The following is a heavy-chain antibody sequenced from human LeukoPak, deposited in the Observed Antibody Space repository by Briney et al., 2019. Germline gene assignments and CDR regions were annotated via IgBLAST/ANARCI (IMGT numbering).Heavy chain of an antibody. D-gene: IGHD2-15*01. V-gene: IGHV1-69*04. Sequence: GASVKVSCKASGGTFSSYAISWVRQAPGQGLEWMGRIIPILGIANYAQKFQGRVTITADKSTSTAYMELSSLRSEYTAVYYSASGKYGSGGSCYESFDYWGQGTLVTVSS. J-gene: IGHJ4*02. CDR1: GGTFSSYA. CDR3: ASGKYGSGGSCYESFDY. CDR2: IIPILGIA.